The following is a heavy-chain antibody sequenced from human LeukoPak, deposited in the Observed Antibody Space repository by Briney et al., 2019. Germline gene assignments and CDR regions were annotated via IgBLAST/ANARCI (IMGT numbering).Heavy chain of an antibody. D-gene: IGHD6-6*01. CDR3: ARGYSSSSWLDFYYYYYYMDV. CDR2: IYTSGST. Sequence: LETLSLTCTVSGGSISSYYWSWIRQPAGKGLEWIGRIYTSGSTNYNPSLKSRVTISVDTSKNQFSLKLSSATAADTAVYYCARGYSSSSWLDFYYYYYYMDVWGKGTTVTVSS. CDR1: GGSISSYY. J-gene: IGHJ6*03. V-gene: IGHV4-4*07.